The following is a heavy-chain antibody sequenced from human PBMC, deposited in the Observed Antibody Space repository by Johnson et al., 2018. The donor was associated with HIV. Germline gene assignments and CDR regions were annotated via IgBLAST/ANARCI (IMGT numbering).Heavy chain of an antibody. V-gene: IGHV3-30*18. CDR2: ISYDGSDT. D-gene: IGHD1-26*01. CDR3: AKDSPGWLVGAIGEDAFDI. CDR1: GFTFSSYG. Sequence: QVQLVESGGGVVQPGRSLRLSCAASGFTFSSYGMHWVRQAPGKGLQWLATISYDGSDTYFADSVKRRFTIFRANSKNTVYLQLNSLRVEDTAVYYCAKDSPGWLVGAIGEDAFDIWGQGTMVTVSS. J-gene: IGHJ3*02.